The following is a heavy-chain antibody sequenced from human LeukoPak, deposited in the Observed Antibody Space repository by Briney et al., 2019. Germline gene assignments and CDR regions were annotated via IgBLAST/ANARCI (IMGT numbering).Heavy chain of an antibody. CDR2: ISNSGSTK. Sequence: GGSLRLSCAASGFTFSSYSMNWVRQAPGKGLEWVSYISNSGSTKYYADSVKGRFTISRDNARNSLYLQMNSLRAEDTAVYYCAREAVRHVTMVRGDFDYWGQGTLVTVSS. V-gene: IGHV3-48*04. CDR3: AREAVRHVTMVRGDFDY. J-gene: IGHJ4*02. CDR1: GFTFSSYS. D-gene: IGHD3-10*01.